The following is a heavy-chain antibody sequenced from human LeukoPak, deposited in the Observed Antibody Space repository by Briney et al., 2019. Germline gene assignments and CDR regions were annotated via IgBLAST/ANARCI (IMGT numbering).Heavy chain of an antibody. CDR1: GFPFKKHG. D-gene: IGHD2-15*01. J-gene: IGHJ4*02. CDR3: AAFIATKLDN. CDR2: ASTDEVTQ. V-gene: IGHV3-30*03. Sequence: GGSLRLSCVFSGFPFKKHGMHWVRQAPGKGLEWLAVASTDEVTQAYADSAKGRFIISRDTSRNTLNLQMNNLTPEDTAVYYCAAFIATKLDNWGQGSLVSVSS.